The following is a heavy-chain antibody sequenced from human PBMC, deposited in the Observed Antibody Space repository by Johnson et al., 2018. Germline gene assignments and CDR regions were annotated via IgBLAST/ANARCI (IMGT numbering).Heavy chain of an antibody. Sequence: QVQLVEAGGGVVQPGRSLRLSCAASGFTFSSYGMHWVRQAPGKGLEWVAVIWYDGSNKYYADSVKGRFTISRDNSTNTLYLQMNSLRAEETAVYYCARDPSWLLLHMDVWGQGTTVTVSS. CDR1: GFTFSSYG. V-gene: IGHV3-33*01. CDR2: IWYDGSNK. CDR3: ARDPSWLLLHMDV. D-gene: IGHD3-22*01. J-gene: IGHJ6*02.